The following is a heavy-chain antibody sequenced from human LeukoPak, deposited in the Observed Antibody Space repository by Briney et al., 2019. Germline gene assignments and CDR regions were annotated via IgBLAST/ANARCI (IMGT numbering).Heavy chain of an antibody. CDR1: GFTFDDYA. J-gene: IGHJ6*03. Sequence: GGSLRLSCAASGFTFDDYALHWVRLAPGKGLEWVSGISWNSGSIGYADSVKGRFTISRDNAKNSLYLQMNSLRAEDTALYYCAKDKGSYYEYYYMDVWGKGTTVTISS. CDR3: AKDKGSYYEYYYMDV. V-gene: IGHV3-9*01. D-gene: IGHD1-26*01. CDR2: ISWNSGSI.